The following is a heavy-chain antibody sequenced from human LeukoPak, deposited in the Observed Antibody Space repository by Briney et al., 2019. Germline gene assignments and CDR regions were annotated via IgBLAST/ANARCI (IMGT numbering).Heavy chain of an antibody. D-gene: IGHD6-19*01. CDR3: AKDRSSGWYYFDY. CDR2: ITGNGDVT. CDR1: GFTFSSYV. J-gene: IGHJ4*02. V-gene: IGHV3-23*01. Sequence: GGSLRLSCAASGFTFSSYVMSWVRQAPGKGLEWVSAITGNGDVTYYADSVKGRFTISRDNSKNTLYLQMNSLRAEDTAVYYCAKDRSSGWYYFDYWGQGTLVTVSS.